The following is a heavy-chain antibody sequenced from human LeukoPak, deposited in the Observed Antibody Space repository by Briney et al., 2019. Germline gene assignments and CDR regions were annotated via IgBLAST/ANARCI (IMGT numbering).Heavy chain of an antibody. CDR2: IKQDGSEK. CDR1: GFAFSSYW. V-gene: IGHV3-7*01. CDR3: ARDLSGVAGYTYGRGIDY. D-gene: IGHD5-18*01. Sequence: GGSLRLSCAASGFAFSSYWMSWVRQAPGKGLEWVASIKQDGSEKYYVDSVKGRFTISRDNAKTSLYLQMNSLRAEDTAVYYCARDLSGVAGYTYGRGIDYWGQGTLVTVSS. J-gene: IGHJ4*02.